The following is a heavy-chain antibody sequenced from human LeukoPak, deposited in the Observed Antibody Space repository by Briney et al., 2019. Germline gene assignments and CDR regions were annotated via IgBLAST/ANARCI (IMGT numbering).Heavy chain of an antibody. D-gene: IGHD3-22*01. CDR2: NYYSGIT. CDR1: GTSINSYY. J-gene: IGHJ4*02. Sequence: PSETLSLTCSFSGTSINSYYWSWIRQPPGKGLEWIGYNYYSGITNYNPSLKSRVTISVDTSKNQFSLKLSSVTAEDTAVYYCARDKDYYDSSGYYGGFWGQGTLVTVSS. V-gene: IGHV4-59*12. CDR3: ARDKDYYDSSGYYGGF.